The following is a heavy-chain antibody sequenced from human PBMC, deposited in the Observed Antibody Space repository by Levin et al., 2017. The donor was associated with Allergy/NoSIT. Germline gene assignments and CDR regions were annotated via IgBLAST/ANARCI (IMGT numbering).Heavy chain of an antibody. D-gene: IGHD2-2*01. CDR1: GFTFNNYA. J-gene: IGHJ6*02. Sequence: ETLSLTCAASGFTFNNYAMTWVRQPPGKGLEWVSGISGSGDSTFYADSVKGRFTISRDNSKNTLYLQMSRLRAEDTALYYCAKGQLLQPDYGMDVWGQGTTVTVSS. CDR3: AKGQLLQPDYGMDV. CDR2: ISGSGDST. V-gene: IGHV3-23*01.